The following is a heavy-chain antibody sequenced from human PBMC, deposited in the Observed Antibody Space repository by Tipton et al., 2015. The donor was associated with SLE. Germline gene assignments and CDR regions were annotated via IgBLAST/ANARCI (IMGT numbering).Heavy chain of an antibody. Sequence: TLSLTCAVYGGSFSVHYWSWSWICQPPGKGLEWIGEIDHSRSTNYNPSLKSRVTISRDTSKNQFSLNVTSVTVADTAVYYCAKQRVWDRAFDFWGQGTLAAVSS. CDR2: IDHSRST. D-gene: IGHD1-26*01. CDR1: GGSFSVHY. J-gene: IGHJ3*01. CDR3: AKQRVWDRAFDF. V-gene: IGHV4-34*01.